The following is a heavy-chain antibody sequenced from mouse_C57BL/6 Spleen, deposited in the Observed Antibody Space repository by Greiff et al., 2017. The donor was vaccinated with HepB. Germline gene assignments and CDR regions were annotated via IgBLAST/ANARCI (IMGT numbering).Heavy chain of an antibody. V-gene: IGHV3-6*01. Sequence: EESGPGLVKPSQSLSLTCSVTGYSITSGYYWNWIRQFPGNKLEWMGYISYDGSNNYNPSLKNRISITRDTSKNQFFLKLNSVTTEDTATYYCARGGSSYGYWGQGTTLTVSS. CDR1: GYSITSGYY. CDR3: ARGGSSYGY. J-gene: IGHJ2*01. CDR2: ISYDGSN. D-gene: IGHD1-1*01.